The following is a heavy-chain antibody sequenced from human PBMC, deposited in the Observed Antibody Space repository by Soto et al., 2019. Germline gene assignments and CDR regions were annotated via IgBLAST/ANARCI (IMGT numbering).Heavy chain of an antibody. CDR2: ISGSGGST. CDR1: GFTFSSYA. CDR3: AKDAPPIASIAARPSDY. D-gene: IGHD6-6*01. Sequence: PGGSLRLSCAASGFTFSSYAMSWVRQAPGKGLEWVSAISGSGGSTYYADSVKGRFTISRDNSKNTLYLQMNSLRAEDTAVYYCAKDAPPIASIAARPSDYWGQGTLVTVSS. J-gene: IGHJ4*02. V-gene: IGHV3-23*01.